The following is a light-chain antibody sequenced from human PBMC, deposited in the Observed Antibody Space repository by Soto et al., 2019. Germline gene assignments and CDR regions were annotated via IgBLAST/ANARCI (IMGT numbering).Light chain of an antibody. CDR1: SSDVGSYNR. CDR2: EVS. CDR3: SLYTSSSTCYVV. V-gene: IGLV2-18*01. J-gene: IGLJ2*01. Sequence: QSALTQPPSVSGSPGQSVTISCTGTSSDVGSYNRVSWYQQPPGTAPKLMIYEVSNRPSGVPDRFSGSKSGNTASLTISGLQAEDEADYYCSLYTSSSTCYVVFGGGTKLTVL.